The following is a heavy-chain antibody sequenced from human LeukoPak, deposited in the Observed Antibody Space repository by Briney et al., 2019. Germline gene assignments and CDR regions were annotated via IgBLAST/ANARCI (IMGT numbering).Heavy chain of an antibody. V-gene: IGHV3-30-3*01. CDR3: AKRPDDYSYGTDV. CDR1: GFTFRSCA. CDR2: ILYDGSNQ. J-gene: IGHJ6*02. Sequence: GGSLRLSCAASGFTFRSCAMHWVRQAPGKGLEWVGVILYDGSNQYYADSVKGRFTISRGNSKNTLYLQMNSLRPEDTAVYYCAKRPDDYSYGTDVWGQGTTVTVSS.